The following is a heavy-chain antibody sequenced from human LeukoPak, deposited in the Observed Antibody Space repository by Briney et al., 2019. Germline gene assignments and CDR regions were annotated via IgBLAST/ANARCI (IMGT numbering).Heavy chain of an antibody. CDR2: IKKDGSEK. CDR1: GFTFSRYW. CDR3: ARAGGTADYYDSSGYFVGPPPSDS. V-gene: IGHV3-7*01. Sequence: GGSLRLSCSASGFTFSRYWMNWVRQAPGRGLEWVANIKKDGSEKYYLDSVKGRFTISRDNARNSLYLQMNNLRAEDTAVYYCARAGGTADYYDSSGYFVGPPPSDSWGQGTLVTVSS. J-gene: IGHJ4*02. D-gene: IGHD3-22*01.